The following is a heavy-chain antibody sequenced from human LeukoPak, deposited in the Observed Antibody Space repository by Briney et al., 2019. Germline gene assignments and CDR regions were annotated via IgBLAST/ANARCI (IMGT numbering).Heavy chain of an antibody. CDR3: ARARDSSGYSLDAFDI. CDR2: IYYSGST. D-gene: IGHD3-22*01. J-gene: IGHJ3*02. Sequence: SETLSLTCTVSGGSISSGGYYWSWIRQHPGKGLEWIGYIYYSGSTYYSPSLKSRVTISVDTSKNQSSLKLSSVTAADTAVYYCARARDSSGYSLDAFDIWGQGTMVTVSS. CDR1: GGSISSGGYY. V-gene: IGHV4-31*03.